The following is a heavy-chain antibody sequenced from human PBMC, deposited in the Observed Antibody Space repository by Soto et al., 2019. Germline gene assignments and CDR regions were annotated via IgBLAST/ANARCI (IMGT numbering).Heavy chain of an antibody. J-gene: IGHJ4*02. V-gene: IGHV1-18*01. CDR1: GYTFTSYG. D-gene: IGHD6-13*01. CDR2: ISAYNGNT. Sequence: ASVKVSCKASGYTFTSYGISWVRQAPGQGLEWMGWISAYNGNTNYAQKLQGRVTMTTDTSTSTAYMELRSLRSDDTAVYYCARDQEGIAAAKDHDYWGQGTLVTVSS. CDR3: ARDQEGIAAAKDHDY.